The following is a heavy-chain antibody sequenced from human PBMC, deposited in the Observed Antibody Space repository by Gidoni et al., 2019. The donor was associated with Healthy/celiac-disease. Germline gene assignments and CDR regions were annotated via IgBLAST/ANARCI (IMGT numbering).Heavy chain of an antibody. CDR1: GGSISSGSYY. CDR2: IYTSGST. Sequence: QVQLQESGPGLVKLSQTLSLTCTVSGGSISSGSYYWSWIRQPAGKGLEWIGRIYTSGSTNYNPSLKSRVTISVDTSKNQFSLKLSSVTAADTAVYYCARDGSGYADYWGQGTLVTVSS. CDR3: ARDGSGYADY. V-gene: IGHV4-61*02. D-gene: IGHD5-12*01. J-gene: IGHJ4*02.